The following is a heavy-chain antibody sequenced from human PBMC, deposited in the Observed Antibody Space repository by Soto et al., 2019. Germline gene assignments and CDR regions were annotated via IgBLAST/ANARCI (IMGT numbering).Heavy chain of an antibody. Sequence: PSETLSLTCTVSGGSIGTNYWSWIRQPAGKGLEWIGRIYSSGSSNYNPSLKSRVTISLDTSKNQFSLNLSSVTAADTAVYYCARDRGYYYDSGGYSGFDPWGQGTLVTVSS. J-gene: IGHJ5*02. CDR1: GGSIGTNY. CDR2: IYSSGSS. CDR3: ARDRGYYYDSGGYSGFDP. V-gene: IGHV4-4*07. D-gene: IGHD3-22*01.